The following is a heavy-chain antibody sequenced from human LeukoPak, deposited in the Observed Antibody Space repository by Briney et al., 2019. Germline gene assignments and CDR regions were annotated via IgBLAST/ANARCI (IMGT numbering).Heavy chain of an antibody. D-gene: IGHD3-22*01. CDR2: INWNSDRI. J-gene: IGHJ4*02. CDR3: TKGNSGYYSPFDY. V-gene: IGHV3-9*01. CDR1: GFTFDDYA. Sequence: GRSLRLSCAASGFTFDDYAMHLVRQAPGKGLEWVSGINWNSDRIGYADSVKGRFTISRDNAKKSLYLQMNSLRAEDTALYYCTKGNSGYYSPFDYWGQGTLVTVSS.